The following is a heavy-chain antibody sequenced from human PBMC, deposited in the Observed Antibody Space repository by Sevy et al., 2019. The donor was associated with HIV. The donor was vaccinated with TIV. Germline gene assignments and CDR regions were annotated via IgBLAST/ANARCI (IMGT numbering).Heavy chain of an antibody. D-gene: IGHD2-15*01. CDR2: ISGSRSYI. V-gene: IGHV3-21*06. CDR3: AKTHCSGGSCYFDY. Sequence: GGSLRLSCAASGFTFSTYSMNWVRQAPGKGLEWVSSISGSRSYIFYADSVKGRFTISRDNAKNSLYLQMNSLRAEDTAMYYCAKTHCSGGSCYFDYWGQRTLVTVSS. CDR1: GFTFSTYS. J-gene: IGHJ4*02.